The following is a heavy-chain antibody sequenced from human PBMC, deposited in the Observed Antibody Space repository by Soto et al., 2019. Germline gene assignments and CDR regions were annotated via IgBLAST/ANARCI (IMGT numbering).Heavy chain of an antibody. CDR1: GFTFSSYA. CDR3: ARDTLIPHIVVAVAAPDY. J-gene: IGHJ4*02. D-gene: IGHD2-15*01. CDR2: ISYDGSNK. V-gene: IGHV3-30-3*01. Sequence: GGSLRLSCAASGFTFSSYAMHWVRQAPGKGLEWVAVISYDGSNKYYADSVKGRFTISRDNSKNTLYLQMNSLRAEDTAVYYCARDTLIPHIVVAVAAPDYWGQGTLVTVSS.